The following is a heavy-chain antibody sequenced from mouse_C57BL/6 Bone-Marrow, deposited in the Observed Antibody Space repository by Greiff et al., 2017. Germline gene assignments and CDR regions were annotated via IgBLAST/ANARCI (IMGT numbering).Heavy chain of an antibody. V-gene: IGHV1-15*01. CDR2: IDPETGGT. Sequence: VQLQQSGAELVGPGASVTLSCKASGYTFTDYEMHWVKQTPVHGLEWIGAIDPETGGTAYNQKFKGKAILTADKSSSTAYMELRSLTSEDSAVYYCTYYGSSYAMDYWGQGTSVTVSS. J-gene: IGHJ4*01. CDR1: GYTFTDYE. CDR3: TYYGSSYAMDY. D-gene: IGHD1-1*01.